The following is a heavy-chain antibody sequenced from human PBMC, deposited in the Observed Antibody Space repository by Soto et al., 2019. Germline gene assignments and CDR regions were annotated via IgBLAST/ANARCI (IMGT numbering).Heavy chain of an antibody. V-gene: IGHV3-23*01. CDR1: GFTFSSYA. CDR2: ISGSGGST. J-gene: IGHJ4*02. Sequence: GGSLRLSCAASGFTFSSYAMSWVRQAPGKGLEWVSGISGSGGSTYYADSVKGRFTISRDNFKNTLYLQMNSLRAEDTAVYYCAKTDFWSGYFDYWGQGTLVTVSS. CDR3: AKTDFWSGYFDY. D-gene: IGHD3-3*01.